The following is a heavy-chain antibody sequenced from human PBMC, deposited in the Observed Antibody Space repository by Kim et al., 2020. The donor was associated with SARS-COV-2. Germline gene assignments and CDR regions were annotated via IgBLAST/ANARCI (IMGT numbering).Heavy chain of an antibody. CDR2: ISGSGGST. CDR3: AKGHLVVVTAIPGDY. J-gene: IGHJ4*02. D-gene: IGHD2-21*02. V-gene: IGHV3-23*01. CDR1: RFTFSSFA. Sequence: GGSLRLSCAASRFTFSSFAMSWVRQAPGKGLEWVSAISGSGGSTYYADSVKGRFTISRDNSENTLYLQMNSLRAEDTAVYYCAKGHLVVVTAIPGDYWGQGTLVTVSS.